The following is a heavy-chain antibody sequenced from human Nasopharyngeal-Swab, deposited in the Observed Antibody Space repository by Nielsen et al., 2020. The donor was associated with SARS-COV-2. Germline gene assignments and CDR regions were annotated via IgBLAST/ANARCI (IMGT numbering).Heavy chain of an antibody. CDR3: ARHPRNYYGGNVYRDDTFDL. CDR2: IYPANSET. V-gene: IGHV5-51*01. CDR1: GYDFTTYW. D-gene: IGHD3-22*01. J-gene: IGHJ3*01. Sequence: GESLKISCQASGYDFTTYWIAWVRQMTGEGLEWMGTIYPANSETAYSPSFQGQVTISADRSVTTAYLQWSSLKASDSAVYYCARHPRNYYGGNVYRDDTFDLWGQGTMVTVSS.